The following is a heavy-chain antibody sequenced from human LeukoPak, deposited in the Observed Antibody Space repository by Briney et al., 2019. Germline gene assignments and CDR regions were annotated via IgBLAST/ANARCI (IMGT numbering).Heavy chain of an antibody. CDR3: VSIDLDS. CDR2: EDGGP. V-gene: IGHV1-24*01. CDR1: GYTLTELS. Sequence: ATVKVSCKVSGYTLTELSIHWVRQAPGKGLEWMGGEDGGPIYAQKFQGRVTMTEDTSTDTAYMDMSSLRSEDTAVYYCVSIDLDSWGQGTLVTVSS. J-gene: IGHJ4*02. D-gene: IGHD3-16*02.